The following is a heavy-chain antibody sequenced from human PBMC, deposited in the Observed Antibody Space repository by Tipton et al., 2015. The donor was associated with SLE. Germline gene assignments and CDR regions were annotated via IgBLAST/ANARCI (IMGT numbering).Heavy chain of an antibody. CDR3: ARALISYDFDNWFDP. Sequence: QLVQSGAEVKKPGASVKVSCKASGYTFTSYYIHWVRQAPGQGLEWMGVINPVGGSTYYAQKFQGRVTMTRDTSASTVYMEVTGLRSEDTAVYYCARALISYDFDNWFDPWGQGTLVTVSS. CDR1: GYTFTSYY. V-gene: IGHV1-46*01. J-gene: IGHJ5*02. CDR2: INPVGGST. D-gene: IGHD3-3*01.